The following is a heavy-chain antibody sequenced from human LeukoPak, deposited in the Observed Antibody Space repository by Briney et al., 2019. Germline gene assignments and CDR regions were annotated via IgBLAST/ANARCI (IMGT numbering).Heavy chain of an antibody. J-gene: IGHJ5*02. Sequence: SSETLSLTCSVSGGSMSTMSYYWGWIRQPPGKGLEWIGSIYYSGSTYYNPSLKSRVTISVGTSKNQFSLKLSSVTAADTAVYYCARQAPSSLNWFDPWGQGTLVTVSS. CDR1: GGSMSTMSYY. CDR3: ARQAPSSLNWFDP. D-gene: IGHD6-6*01. CDR2: IYYSGST. V-gene: IGHV4-39*01.